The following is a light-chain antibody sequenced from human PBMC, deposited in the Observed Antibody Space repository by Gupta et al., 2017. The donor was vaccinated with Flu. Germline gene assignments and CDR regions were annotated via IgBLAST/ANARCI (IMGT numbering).Light chain of an antibody. V-gene: IGKV1-39*01. J-gene: IGKJ2*01. CDR1: QSISTY. Sequence: PSSLSAFVGDRVSITCRASQSISTYLNWYQQKPGKAPKLLIDAASSLQSGVPSRFSGSGSGTDFTLTISSLQPEDFAIYYCQQSDNIPYTFGQGTKLEIK. CDR3: QQSDNIPYT. CDR2: AAS.